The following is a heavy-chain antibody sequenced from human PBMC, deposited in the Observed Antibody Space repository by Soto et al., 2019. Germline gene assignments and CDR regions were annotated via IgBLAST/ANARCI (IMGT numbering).Heavy chain of an antibody. D-gene: IGHD6-19*01. V-gene: IGHV4-39*01. CDR3: ATYICYSSGWCPGAFEI. CDR2: IYYSGST. CDR1: GDSISSSNYY. J-gene: IGHJ3*02. Sequence: QLQLQESGPGLVKPSETLSLTCTVSGDSISSSNYYWGWIRQPPGKGLEWIGTIYYSGSTYYNPSLKSRVTIFVDSSKNKFSLKLSSVTAADTAVYYCATYICYSSGWCPGAFEIWGPGTMVTVSS.